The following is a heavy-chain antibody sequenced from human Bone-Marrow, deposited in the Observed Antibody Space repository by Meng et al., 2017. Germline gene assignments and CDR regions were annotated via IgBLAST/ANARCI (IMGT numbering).Heavy chain of an antibody. V-gene: IGHV1-3*01. Sequence: QVRVVQAGAEVRKPGSSVKLSCEASGYSFTSYAIHWVRQAPGQRLEWMGWINAGNGNTKYSQKFQGRVTITRDTSASTAYMELSSLRSEDTAVYYCARRTAVSGMTFDYWGQGTLVTVSS. J-gene: IGHJ4*02. CDR1: GYSFTSYA. D-gene: IGHD4-17*01. CDR2: INAGNGNT. CDR3: ARRTAVSGMTFDY.